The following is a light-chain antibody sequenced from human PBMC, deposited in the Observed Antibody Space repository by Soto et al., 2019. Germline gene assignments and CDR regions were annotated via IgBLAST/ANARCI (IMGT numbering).Light chain of an antibody. V-gene: IGKV3-11*01. Sequence: EIVLTQSPATLSLFPGERATLSCRASQSVSSFLAWYQQKPGQAPRLLIYDASNRATGIPARFRGSGSGTDFTRTISNLEPEDFAVYYCQHRSTWPLTFGGGTKVQIK. CDR2: DAS. CDR3: QHRSTWPLT. J-gene: IGKJ4*01. CDR1: QSVSSF.